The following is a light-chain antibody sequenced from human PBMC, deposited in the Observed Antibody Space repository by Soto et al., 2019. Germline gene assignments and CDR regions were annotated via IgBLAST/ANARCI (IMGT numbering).Light chain of an antibody. CDR3: QQYDNLPLT. CDR1: QGIRDA. J-gene: IGKJ4*01. CDR2: SAS. V-gene: IGKV1-17*01. Sequence: DIQMTQSPSSLSASVGDRVTITCRASQGIRDALGWYQQKPGKVPKRLIYSASSLQNGVPSRFSGSGSETEFTLTISGLQPDDIATYHCQQYDNLPLTFGGGTKVEI.